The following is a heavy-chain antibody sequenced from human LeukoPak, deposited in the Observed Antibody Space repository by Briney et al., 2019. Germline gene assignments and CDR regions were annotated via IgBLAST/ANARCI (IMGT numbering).Heavy chain of an antibody. CDR2: INPDGSVT. D-gene: IGHD1-1*01. V-gene: IGHV3-74*01. CDR3: ARDMWGTFDY. Sequence: GGSLRLSCAASGFTLSPFWMHWVRQSPGKGPVWVSRINPDGSVTNYADSVKGRFTISRDNARNTLDLQISSLSVEDTAVYFCARDMWGTFDYWGQEALVTVSS. J-gene: IGHJ4*02. CDR1: GFTLSPFW.